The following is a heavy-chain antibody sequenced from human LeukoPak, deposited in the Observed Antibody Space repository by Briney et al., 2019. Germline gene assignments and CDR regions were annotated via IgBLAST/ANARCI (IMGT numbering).Heavy chain of an antibody. CDR3: ASTQTFDY. J-gene: IGHJ4*02. Sequence: GRSLRLSCAAPGFTFSNYWMSWVRQAPGKGLEWVANIKQDGSEKYYADSVKGRFTISRDNAKSSLYLQLNSLRVEDTAVYHCASTQTFDYWGQGALVTVPS. V-gene: IGHV3-7*05. CDR1: GFTFSNYW. CDR2: IKQDGSEK.